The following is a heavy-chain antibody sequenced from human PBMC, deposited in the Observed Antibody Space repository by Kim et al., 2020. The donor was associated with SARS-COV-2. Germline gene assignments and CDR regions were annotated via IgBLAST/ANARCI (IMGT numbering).Heavy chain of an antibody. CDR3: AKDTAMWHIAAGDY. V-gene: IGHV3-30*18. CDR1: GFTFSSYG. J-gene: IGHJ4*02. D-gene: IGHD6-13*01. Sequence: GGSLRLSCAASGFTFSSYGMHWVRQAPGKGLEWVAVISYDGSNKYYADSVKGRFTISRDNSKNTLYLQMNSLRAEDTAVYYCAKDTAMWHIAAGDYWGQGTLVTVSS. CDR2: ISYDGSNK.